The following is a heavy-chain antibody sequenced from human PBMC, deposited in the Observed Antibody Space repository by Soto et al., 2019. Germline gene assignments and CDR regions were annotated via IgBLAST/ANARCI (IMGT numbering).Heavy chain of an antibody. V-gene: IGHV3-21*01. Sequence: GGSLRLSCAGSGFTFSSYSMNWVRQAPGKGLEWVSSISSSSSYIYYADSVKGRFTISRDNAKNSLYLQMNSLRAEDTAVYYCVGPYSGSPRPGYWGQGTLVTVSS. CDR1: GFTFSSYS. CDR3: VGPYSGSPRPGY. J-gene: IGHJ4*02. CDR2: ISSSSSYI. D-gene: IGHD6-6*01.